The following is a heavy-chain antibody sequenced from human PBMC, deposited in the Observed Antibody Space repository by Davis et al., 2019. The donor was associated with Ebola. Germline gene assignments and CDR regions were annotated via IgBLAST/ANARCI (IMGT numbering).Heavy chain of an antibody. CDR1: GFTFSSYA. V-gene: IGHV3-23*01. J-gene: IGHJ1*01. CDR2: ISGSGGST. CDR3: AKGGGYVGYFQH. Sequence: GGSLRLSCAASGFTFSSYAMSWVRQAPGKGLEWVSAISGSGGSTYYADSVKGRFTISRDNSKNTLYLQMNSPRAEDTAVYYCAKGGGYVGYFQHWGQGALVAVSS. D-gene: IGHD1-26*01.